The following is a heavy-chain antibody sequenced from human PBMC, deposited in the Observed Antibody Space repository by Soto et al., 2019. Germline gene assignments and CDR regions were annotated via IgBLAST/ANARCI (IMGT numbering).Heavy chain of an antibody. CDR1: GYRFTNYW. Sequence: PGESLKISCKGSGYRFTNYWIGWVRQMPGKGLEWMGIIYPGDSDTRYSPSFQGQVTISADKSINTAYLQWSSLKASDTAMYYWARDYCGGTPCYEFDSGGRGPQVTVS. J-gene: IGHJ5*01. V-gene: IGHV5-51*01. CDR3: ARDYCGGTPCYEFDS. CDR2: IYPGDSDT. D-gene: IGHD2-21*01.